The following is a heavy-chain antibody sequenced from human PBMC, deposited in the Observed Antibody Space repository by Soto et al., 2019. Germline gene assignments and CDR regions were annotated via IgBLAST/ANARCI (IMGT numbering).Heavy chain of an antibody. V-gene: IGHV4-31*03. CDR1: GGSISSGGYY. Sequence: PSETLSLTCTVSGGSISSGGYYWSWIRQHPGKGLEWIGYIYYSGSTYYNPSLKSRVTISVDTSKNQFSLKLSSVTAADTAVYYCAREVAAALYYFDYWGQGTLVTVS. CDR2: IYYSGST. D-gene: IGHD6-13*01. J-gene: IGHJ4*02. CDR3: AREVAAALYYFDY.